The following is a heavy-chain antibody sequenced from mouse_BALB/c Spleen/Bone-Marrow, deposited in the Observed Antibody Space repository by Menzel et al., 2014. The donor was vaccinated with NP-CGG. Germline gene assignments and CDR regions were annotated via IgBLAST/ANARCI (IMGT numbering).Heavy chain of an antibody. CDR1: GFTFSSFG. V-gene: IGHV5-17*02. D-gene: IGHD2-1*01. J-gene: IGHJ4*01. Sequence: EVKLVESGGGLVQPGGSRKLSCAASGFTFSSFGMHWVRQAPEKGLEWVAYISSGSSTIYYADTVKGRFTISRDNPKNTLFLQMTSLRSEDTAIYYCARSDGNYDYAMDYWGQGTSVTVSS. CDR2: ISSGSSTI. CDR3: ARSDGNYDYAMDY.